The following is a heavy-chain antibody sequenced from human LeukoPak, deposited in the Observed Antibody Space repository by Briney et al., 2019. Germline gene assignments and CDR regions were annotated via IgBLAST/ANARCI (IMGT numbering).Heavy chain of an antibody. J-gene: IGHJ5*02. V-gene: IGHV4-4*07. CDR3: ARDVPYQLHGGWFDP. CDR2: IYTSGST. Sequence: SETLSLTCTVSGGSISSYYWSWIRQPAGKGLEWIGRIYTSGSTNYNPSLKSRVTVSVDTSKNQFPLKLSSVTAADTAVYYCARDVPYQLHGGWFDPWGQGTLVTVSS. CDR1: GGSISSYY. D-gene: IGHD2-2*01.